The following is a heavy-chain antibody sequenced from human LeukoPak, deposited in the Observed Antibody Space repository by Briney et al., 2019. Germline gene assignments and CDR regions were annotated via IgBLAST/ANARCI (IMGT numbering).Heavy chain of an antibody. CDR1: GYTFTSYD. D-gene: IGHD2-15*01. J-gene: IGHJ6*02. CDR3: ARVTTVVAAVYYYGMDV. Sequence: ASVTVSCKASGYTFTSYDINWVRQATGQGLEWMGWMNPNSGNTGYAQKFQGRVAMTRNTSISTAYMELSSLRSEDTAVYYCARVTTVVAAVYYYGMDVWGQGTTVTVSS. V-gene: IGHV1-8*01. CDR2: MNPNSGNT.